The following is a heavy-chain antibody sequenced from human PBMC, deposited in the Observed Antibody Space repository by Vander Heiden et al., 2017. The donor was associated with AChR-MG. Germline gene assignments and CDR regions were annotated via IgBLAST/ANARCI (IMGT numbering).Heavy chain of an antibody. CDR1: GFTFSNYA. CDR2: ITDSGDDT. J-gene: IGHJ4*02. CDR3: VKGSAAARPYYFDY. V-gene: IGHV3-23*01. Sequence: EVQLLESGGVLVQPGGSLRLSCAVSGFTFSNYAMGWVRQAPEKGLEWVSAITDSGDDTYHADSVKGRFTISRDNSKNTLSLQMNSLRAEDTALYYCVKGSAAARPYYFDYWGQGTPVTVSS. D-gene: IGHD6-13*01.